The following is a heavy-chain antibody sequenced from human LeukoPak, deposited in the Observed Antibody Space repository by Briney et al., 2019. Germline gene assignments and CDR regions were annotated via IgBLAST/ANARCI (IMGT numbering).Heavy chain of an antibody. Sequence: ASVKVSCKASGYTFTSYGISWVRQAPGQGLEWMGWISAYNGNTNYAQKLQGRVTMTTDTSTSTAYMELRSLRSDDTAVYYCARGRQGYYGSGSYEGADYWGQGTLVTVSS. CDR1: GYTFTSYG. CDR2: ISAYNGNT. J-gene: IGHJ4*02. CDR3: ARGRQGYYGSGSYEGADY. V-gene: IGHV1-18*01. D-gene: IGHD3-10*01.